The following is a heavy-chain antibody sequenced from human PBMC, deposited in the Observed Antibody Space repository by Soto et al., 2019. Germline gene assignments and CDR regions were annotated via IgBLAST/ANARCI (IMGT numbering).Heavy chain of an antibody. CDR1: GFTFSSYA. Sequence: GGSLRLSCVASGFTFSSYAMSWVRQAPGKGLEWVSAISGSGGSTYYADSVKGRFTISRDNSKNTLYLQMNSLRAEDTAVYYCATDSGYVRSFDYWGQGTLVTVSS. CDR2: ISGSGGST. CDR3: ATDSGYVRSFDY. D-gene: IGHD5-12*01. V-gene: IGHV3-23*01. J-gene: IGHJ4*02.